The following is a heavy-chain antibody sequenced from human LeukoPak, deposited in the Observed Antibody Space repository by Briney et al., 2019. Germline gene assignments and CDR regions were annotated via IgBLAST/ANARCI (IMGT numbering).Heavy chain of an antibody. J-gene: IGHJ4*02. Sequence: ASVKVSCKASGYTFTSYGISWVRQAPGQGLEWMGWVSTYDGNTKYAQNLQGRVTTTTDTSTSTAYMELRSLRSDDTAMYYCARQSTGSYYSPIDYWGQGTLVTVSS. CDR2: VSTYDGNT. CDR3: ARQSTGSYYSPIDY. D-gene: IGHD1-26*01. CDR1: GYTFTSYG. V-gene: IGHV1-18*01.